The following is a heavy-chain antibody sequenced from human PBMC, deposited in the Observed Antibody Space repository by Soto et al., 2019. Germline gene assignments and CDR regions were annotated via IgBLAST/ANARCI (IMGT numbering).Heavy chain of an antibody. D-gene: IGHD3-3*01. V-gene: IGHV3-15*07. CDR3: TTLYDFWSGSDY. CDR2: IKSKTDGGTT. CDR1: GFTFSNAW. J-gene: IGHJ4*02. Sequence: EGSLRLSCAASGFTFSNAWMNWVRQAPGKGLEWVGRIKSKTDGGTTDYAAPVKGRFTISRDDSKNTLYLQMNSLKTDDTAVYYCTTLYDFWSGSDYWGQGTLVTVSS.